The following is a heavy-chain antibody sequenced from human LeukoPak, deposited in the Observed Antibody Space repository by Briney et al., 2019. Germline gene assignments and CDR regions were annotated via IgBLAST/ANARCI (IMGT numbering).Heavy chain of an antibody. Sequence: GGSLRLSCAASGFTVSNNYMSWVRQAPGKGLEWVSVTYSGGNTYYIDSVKGRFTISRDNSKNTVYLQMNSLRVEDTAVYYCVRDSSKFGLWGQGTLVTVSS. V-gene: IGHV3-53*01. D-gene: IGHD3-10*01. CDR3: VRDSSKFGL. J-gene: IGHJ4*02. CDR2: TYSGGNT. CDR1: GFTVSNNY.